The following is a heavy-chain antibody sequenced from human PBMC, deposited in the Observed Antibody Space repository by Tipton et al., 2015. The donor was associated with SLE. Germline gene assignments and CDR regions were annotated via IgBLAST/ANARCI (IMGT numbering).Heavy chain of an antibody. CDR1: GYSISNDYY. V-gene: IGHV4-38-2*01. D-gene: IGHD1-7*01. J-gene: IGHJ6*03. Sequence: TLSLTCAVSGYSISNDYYWGWIRQPPEKGLEWIGSISHSANTYYNPSLKSRVTISVDTSKNQFSLKLRSVTAADTAVYYCARLKGRLELPGYHYYMDVWGKGTTVTVSS. CDR2: ISHSANT. CDR3: ARLKGRLELPGYHYYMDV.